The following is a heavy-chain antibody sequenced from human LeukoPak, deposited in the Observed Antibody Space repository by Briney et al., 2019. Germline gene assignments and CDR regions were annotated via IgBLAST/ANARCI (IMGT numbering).Heavy chain of an antibody. CDR3: ARDGSGYYYAEYFQH. D-gene: IGHD3-22*01. Sequence: GGSLRLPCAASGFTFDDYGMSWVRQAPGKGLEWVSGFNWCGGSTDYADYVKGRFTNSRDNAYNTLYLQMNKLRAEDTALYYCARDGSGYYYAEYFQHWGQGNLVTVSS. V-gene: IGHV3-20*04. J-gene: IGHJ1*01. CDR1: GFTFDDYG. CDR2: FNWCGGST.